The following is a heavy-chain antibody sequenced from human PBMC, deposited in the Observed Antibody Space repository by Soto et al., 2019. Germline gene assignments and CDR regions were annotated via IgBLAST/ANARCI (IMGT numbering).Heavy chain of an antibody. V-gene: IGHV4-59*08. CDR1: GGSFSSYY. CDR3: ARLDYDILTGYYSSRYYGMDV. CDR2: IYYSGST. D-gene: IGHD3-9*01. J-gene: IGHJ6*02. Sequence: SETLSLTCAVYGGSFSSYYWSWIRQPPGKGLEWIGYIYYSGSTNYNPSLKSRVTISVDTSKNQFSLKLSSVTAADTAVYYCARLDYDILTGYYSSRYYGMDVWGQGTTVTVS.